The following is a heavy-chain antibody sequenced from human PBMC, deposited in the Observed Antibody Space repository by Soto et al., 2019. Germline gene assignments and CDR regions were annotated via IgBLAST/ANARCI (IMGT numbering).Heavy chain of an antibody. CDR2: IYQSGVT. D-gene: IGHD6-19*01. J-gene: IGHJ5*02. V-gene: IGHV4-30-2*01. CDR1: GDSYSISTYS. Sequence: PSQALSITCDMSGDSYSISTYSWNWIRQPPGKALQWIGFIYQSGVTSYNPSLASRVSISLDRSNNQCSLKLKSVTAADTAVYFCAGMPYTSGLRFDPWGPGTLVTGSS. CDR3: AGMPYTSGLRFDP.